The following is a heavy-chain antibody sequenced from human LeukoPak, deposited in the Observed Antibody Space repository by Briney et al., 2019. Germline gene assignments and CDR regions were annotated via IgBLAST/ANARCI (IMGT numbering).Heavy chain of an antibody. CDR3: AELGITMIGGV. CDR1: GFTFSDYG. V-gene: IGHV3-48*04. CDR2: ISSSGSTI. D-gene: IGHD3-10*02. J-gene: IGHJ6*04. Sequence: GGSLRLSCAASGFTFSDYGMHWVRQAPGKGLEWVSYISSSGSTIYYADSVKGRFTISRDNAKNSLYLQMNSLRAEDTAVYYCAELGITMIGGVWGKGTTVTISS.